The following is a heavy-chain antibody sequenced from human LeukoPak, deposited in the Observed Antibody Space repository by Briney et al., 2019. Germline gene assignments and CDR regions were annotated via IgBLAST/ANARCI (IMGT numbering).Heavy chain of an antibody. V-gene: IGHV3-11*04. D-gene: IGHD2-2*01. CDR1: GFTFSDYY. CDR3: ARDSPERYCSSTSCYIDAFDI. Sequence: GGSLRLSCAASGFTFSDYYMTWIRQAPGKGLDWVSYISGSGSTIKYADSVKGRFTISRDNAKNSLYLQMNSLRAEDTAVYYCARDSPERYCSSTSCYIDAFDIWGQGTMVTVSS. J-gene: IGHJ3*02. CDR2: ISGSGSTI.